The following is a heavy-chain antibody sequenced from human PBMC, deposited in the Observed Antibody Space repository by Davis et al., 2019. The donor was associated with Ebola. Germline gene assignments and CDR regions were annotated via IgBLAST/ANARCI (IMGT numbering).Heavy chain of an antibody. V-gene: IGHV3-23*01. J-gene: IGHJ1*01. Sequence: GESLKISCAASGFTFSSYAMSWVRQAPGKGLEWVSAINNSGGSTYYAGSVRGRFSISRDNPTNTPYLQLNSLRAEDTAVYYCVIDMIEEGLTSPHPDFQHWGQGTLVTVSS. D-gene: IGHD3-22*01. CDR1: GFTFSSYA. CDR3: VIDMIEEGLTSPHPDFQH. CDR2: INNSGGST.